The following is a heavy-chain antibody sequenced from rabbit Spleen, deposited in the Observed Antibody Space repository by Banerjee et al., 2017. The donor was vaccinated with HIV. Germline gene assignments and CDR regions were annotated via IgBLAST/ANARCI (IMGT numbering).Heavy chain of an antibody. CDR3: ARDAGTSFSTYGMDL. Sequence: QSLEESGGDLVKPGASLTLTCKASGFTLSSYYMNWVRQAPGKGLEWIACIYNGDGGTYSATWAKGRFTISKSSSTTVTLQMTGLTAANTATYFCARDAGTSFSTYGMDLWGQGTLVTVS. J-gene: IGHJ6*01. CDR1: GFTLSSYY. D-gene: IGHD4-2*01. CDR2: IYNGDGGT. V-gene: IGHV1S40*01.